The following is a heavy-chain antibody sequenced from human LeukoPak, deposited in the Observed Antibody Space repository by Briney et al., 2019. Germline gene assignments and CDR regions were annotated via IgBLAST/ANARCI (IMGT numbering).Heavy chain of an antibody. CDR1: GFTFSSYG. CDR2: ISSSGSTI. J-gene: IGHJ4*02. D-gene: IGHD3-10*01. V-gene: IGHV3-48*04. Sequence: GGSLRLSCAASGFTFSSYGMSWVRQAPGKGLEWVSYISSSGSTIYYVDSVKGRFTISRDNAKNSPYLQMNSLRAEDTAVYYCARDRFGELLYYPAYYFDYWGQGTLVTVSS. CDR3: ARDRFGELLYYPAYYFDY.